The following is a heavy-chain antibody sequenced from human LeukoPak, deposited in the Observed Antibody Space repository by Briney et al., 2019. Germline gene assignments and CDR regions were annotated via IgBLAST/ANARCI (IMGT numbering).Heavy chain of an antibody. J-gene: IGHJ6*02. Sequence: PSETLSLTCSVSGDSVSSDNYYWVWIRQPPGKGLEWIGTAHHSGSTFYNPSLESRVTISVDKSKNQFSLKLSSVTAADTAVYYCARDQHDLYYYYGMDVWGQGTTVTVSS. CDR2: AHHSGST. CDR1: GDSVSSDNYY. D-gene: IGHD1-1*01. CDR3: ARDQHDLYYYYGMDV. V-gene: IGHV4-39*07.